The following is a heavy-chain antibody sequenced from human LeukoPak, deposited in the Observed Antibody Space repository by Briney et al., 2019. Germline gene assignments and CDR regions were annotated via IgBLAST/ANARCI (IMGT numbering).Heavy chain of an antibody. Sequence: GGSLRLSCAASGFTFDDYGMSWVRQAPGKGLEWVSGINWNGGSTGYADSVKGRFTISRDNAKNSLYLQMNSLSAEDTALYYCAKARIAVAGTPDYWGQGTLVTVSS. J-gene: IGHJ4*02. CDR2: INWNGGST. V-gene: IGHV3-20*04. D-gene: IGHD6-19*01. CDR3: AKARIAVAGTPDY. CDR1: GFTFDDYG.